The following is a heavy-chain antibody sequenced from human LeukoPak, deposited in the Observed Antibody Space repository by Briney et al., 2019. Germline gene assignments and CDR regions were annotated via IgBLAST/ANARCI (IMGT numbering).Heavy chain of an antibody. J-gene: IGHJ4*02. V-gene: IGHV5-51*01. CDR2: IYPGDSDT. CDR3: ARQGLMAVAGFDY. CDR1: GYSFTSYW. Sequence: GESLKISCKGSGYSFTSYWIGWVRQMPGKGLEWMGIIYPGDSDTRYSPSLQGQVTISADKSISTAYLQWSSLKASDTAMYYCARQGLMAVAGFDYWGQGTLVTVSS. D-gene: IGHD6-19*01.